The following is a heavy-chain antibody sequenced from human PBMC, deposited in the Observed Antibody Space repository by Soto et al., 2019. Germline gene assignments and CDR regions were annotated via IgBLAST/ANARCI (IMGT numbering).Heavy chain of an antibody. CDR2: IDHSGSA. Sequence: QVELQESGPGLVKRSQTLSLTCTVSAGSIRSGDYYWTWIRQPPGKGLEWIGYIDHSGSAYYNPSLKSRANISIDTSNNQFSLKMTSVTAADTAVYYCAGELGTFYFDHWGQGTLVTVSS. CDR1: AGSIRSGDYY. D-gene: IGHD7-27*01. V-gene: IGHV4-30-4*01. CDR3: AGELGTFYFDH. J-gene: IGHJ4*02.